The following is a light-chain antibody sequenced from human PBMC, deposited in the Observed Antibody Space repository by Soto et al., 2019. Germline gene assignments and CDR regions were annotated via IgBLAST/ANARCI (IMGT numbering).Light chain of an antibody. J-gene: IGKJ3*01. V-gene: IGKV1-9*01. CDR3: QQLNSYLEFT. CDR1: QGISSY. Sequence: DIQLTQSPSFLSASVGDRVTITCRASQGISSYLAWYQQKPGKAPNLLIYGASTLQSGVPSRFSGSRSGTEFTLTISSLQPEDFATYYCQQLNSYLEFTFGPGTKVDIK. CDR2: GAS.